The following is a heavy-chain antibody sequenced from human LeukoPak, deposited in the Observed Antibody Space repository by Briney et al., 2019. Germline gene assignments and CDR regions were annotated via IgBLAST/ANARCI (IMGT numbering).Heavy chain of an antibody. CDR1: GFTFSSYA. D-gene: IGHD2-2*01. V-gene: IGHV3-23*01. Sequence: QAGGSLRLSCAASGFTFSSYAMSWVRQAPGKGLEWVSAISGSGGSTYYADSVKGRFTIPRDNSKNTLYLQMNSLRAEDTAVYYCAKRGVPAATSVSDYWGQGTLVTVSS. CDR3: AKRGVPAATSVSDY. CDR2: ISGSGGST. J-gene: IGHJ4*02.